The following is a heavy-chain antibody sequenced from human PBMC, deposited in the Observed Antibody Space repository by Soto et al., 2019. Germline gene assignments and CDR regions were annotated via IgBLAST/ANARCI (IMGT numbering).Heavy chain of an antibody. D-gene: IGHD2-15*01. CDR1: VVSINSNNYY. CDR3: AKVVVAATRHTDFES. J-gene: IGHJ4*02. V-gene: IGHV4-39*02. CDR2: IYYDGST. Sequence: PSETLSLTCTVSVVSINSNNYYCAWIRQPPGKGLAWIASIYYDGSTYYNPSLKSRVSISVDTSKNHFSLKLSSATAADTAVYYCAKVVVAATRHTDFESLGQGTLVNVS.